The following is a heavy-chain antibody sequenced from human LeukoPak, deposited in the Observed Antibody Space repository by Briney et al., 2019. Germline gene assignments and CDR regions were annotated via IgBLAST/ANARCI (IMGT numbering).Heavy chain of an antibody. CDR1: GFTFSNFG. CDR3: ASDPHSAAANWFDP. D-gene: IGHD6-13*01. CDR2: ISDDGNYI. V-gene: IGHV3-21*01. J-gene: IGHJ5*02. Sequence: GGSLRLSCAASGFTFSNFGMNWVRQAPGKGLEWVSSISDDGNYIYYGDSVKGRFTISRDNANNSLDLQMHSLRAEDTAVYCCASDPHSAAANWFDPWGQGTLVTVSS.